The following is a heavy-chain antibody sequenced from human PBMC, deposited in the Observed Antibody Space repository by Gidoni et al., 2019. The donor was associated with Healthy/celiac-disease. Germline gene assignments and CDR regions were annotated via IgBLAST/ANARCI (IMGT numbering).Heavy chain of an antibody. Sequence: EVQLLESGGGLVPPGGSLRLSGAASGFTFSSYAMSWVRQAPGKGLEWVSAISGSGGSTYYADSVEGRFTISRDNSKNTLYLQMNSLRAEDTAVYYCAKKGIAAAGYFDYWGQGTLVTVSS. CDR1: GFTFSSYA. V-gene: IGHV3-23*01. CDR3: AKKGIAAAGYFDY. CDR2: ISGSGGST. J-gene: IGHJ4*02. D-gene: IGHD6-13*01.